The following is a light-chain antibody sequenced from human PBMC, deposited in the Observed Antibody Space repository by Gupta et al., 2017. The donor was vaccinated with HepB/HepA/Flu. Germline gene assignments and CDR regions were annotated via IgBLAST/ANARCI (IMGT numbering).Light chain of an antibody. V-gene: IGKV3-11*01. Sequence: EIVFTQSPATLSLSPGERATLSCRASQSVSSYLAWYQQKPGQAPRLLIYDASNRATGIPARFSGSGSGTDFTLTISSLEPEDFAVYYCHQRSNWPITFGQGTRLEIK. CDR3: HQRSNWPIT. CDR2: DAS. CDR1: QSVSSY. J-gene: IGKJ5*01.